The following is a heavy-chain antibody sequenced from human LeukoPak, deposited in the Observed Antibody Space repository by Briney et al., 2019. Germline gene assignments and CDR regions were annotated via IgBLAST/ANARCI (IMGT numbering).Heavy chain of an antibody. J-gene: IGHJ6*02. CDR1: GYSFTNYW. Sequence: KTGESLKISCKGSGYSFTNYWIAWVRQMPGKGLEWMGIIYPGDSDTRYSPSFQGQVTISADKSISTAYLQWSSLKASDTAMYYCARHHCRGGSCYSVFGYYYYGLDVWGQGTTVTVSS. CDR3: ARHHCRGGSCYSVFGYYYYGLDV. V-gene: IGHV5-51*01. D-gene: IGHD2-15*01. CDR2: IYPGDSDT.